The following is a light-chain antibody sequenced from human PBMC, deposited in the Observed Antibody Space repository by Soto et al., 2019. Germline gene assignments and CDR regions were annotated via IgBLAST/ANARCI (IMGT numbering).Light chain of an antibody. CDR2: AAS. CDR3: QEVNSYPL. J-gene: IGKJ4*01. Sequence: IQLTQSPSSLSSSVGDRVTITCRASQGISSYLAWYQQKPGKAPKLLIYAASTMQSGVPSRFSGIGSGKAVALTISSLQPEEFATYYCQEVNSYPLFGGGTKVEIK. CDR1: QGISSY. V-gene: IGKV1-9*01.